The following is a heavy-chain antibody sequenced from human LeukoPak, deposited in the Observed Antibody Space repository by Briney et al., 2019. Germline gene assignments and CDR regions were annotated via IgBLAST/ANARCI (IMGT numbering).Heavy chain of an antibody. CDR3: ARRSGSAAIDY. D-gene: IGHD6-13*01. CDR2: IYPRDGST. CDR1: GYTFTSNY. J-gene: IGHJ4*02. V-gene: IGHV1-46*01. Sequence: ASVKASCKASGYTFTSNYIHWVRQAPGQGLEWMGMIYPRDGSTSYAQKFQGRVTMTRDTSTSTVYMELSSLRSEDTAVYYCARRSGSAAIDYWGQGTLVTVSS.